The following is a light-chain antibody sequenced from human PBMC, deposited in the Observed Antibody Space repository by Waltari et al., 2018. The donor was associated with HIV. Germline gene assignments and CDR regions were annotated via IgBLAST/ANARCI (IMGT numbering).Light chain of an antibody. J-gene: IGKJ2*01. V-gene: IGKV3-20*01. CDR2: GIS. CDR3: QQYGSSRYT. Sequence: DIVLTQSPGTLSLSPGERATLSCRASQSFSSSYLAWYQQKPGQAPRLLIYGISSRVTGTTDRFSGSGSGTDFTLTISRLEPEDFAVYYCQQYGSSRYTFGQGTKLEIK. CDR1: QSFSSSY.